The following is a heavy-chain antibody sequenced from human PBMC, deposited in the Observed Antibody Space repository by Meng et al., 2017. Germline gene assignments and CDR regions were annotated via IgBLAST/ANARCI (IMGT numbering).Heavy chain of an antibody. CDR3: ARGRWRGNRFDP. Sequence: HVQLQQWGAGLLKPSETLSLTCAVYGGSFSGYYWSWIRQPPGKGLEWIGEINHSGSTNYNPSLKSRVTISVDTSKNQFSLKLSSVTAADTAVYYCARGRWRGNRFDPWGQGTLVTVSS. V-gene: IGHV4-34*01. D-gene: IGHD3-10*01. CDR2: INHSGST. CDR1: GGSFSGYY. J-gene: IGHJ5*02.